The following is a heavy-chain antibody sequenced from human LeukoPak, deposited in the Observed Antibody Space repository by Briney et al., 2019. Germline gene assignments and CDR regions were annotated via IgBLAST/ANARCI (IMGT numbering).Heavy chain of an antibody. CDR1: GYTLTELS. CDR2: FDPEDGET. CDR3: ATNHVVVAATSPDYYYYMDV. J-gene: IGHJ6*03. Sequence: ASVKASCKVSGYTLTELSMHWMRQAPGKGLEWMGGFDPEDGETIYARKFQGRVTMTEDTSTDTAYMELSSLRSEDTAVYYCATNHVVVAATSPDYYYYMDVWGKGTTVTVSS. D-gene: IGHD2-15*01. V-gene: IGHV1-24*01.